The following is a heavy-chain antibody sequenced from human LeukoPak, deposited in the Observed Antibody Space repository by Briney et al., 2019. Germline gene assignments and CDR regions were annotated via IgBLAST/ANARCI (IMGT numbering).Heavy chain of an antibody. CDR2: IYSSGST. D-gene: IGHD6-13*01. Sequence: SETLSLTCIVSGDSISSSTYYWGWIRQPPGKGLEWITSIYSSGSTYYNPSLKSRVTISLDTSKNQFSLKLSSVTAADTAVYYCARDGSSSRPNFDYWGQGILVTVSS. J-gene: IGHJ4*02. CDR3: ARDGSSSRPNFDY. V-gene: IGHV4-39*07. CDR1: GDSISSSTYY.